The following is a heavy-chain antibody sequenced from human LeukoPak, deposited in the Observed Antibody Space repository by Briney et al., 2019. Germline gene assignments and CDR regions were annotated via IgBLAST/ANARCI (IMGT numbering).Heavy chain of an antibody. Sequence: ASVKVSCKASGYTFTSYDINWVRQATGQGLEWMGWMNPNSGNTGYAQKFQGRVTMTRNTSISTVYMELSSLRSEDTAVYYCAGRGYDCSLNYYYYGMDVWGQGTTVTVSS. CDR1: GYTFTSYD. J-gene: IGHJ6*02. V-gene: IGHV1-8*01. D-gene: IGHD3-22*01. CDR3: AGRGYDCSLNYYYYGMDV. CDR2: MNPNSGNT.